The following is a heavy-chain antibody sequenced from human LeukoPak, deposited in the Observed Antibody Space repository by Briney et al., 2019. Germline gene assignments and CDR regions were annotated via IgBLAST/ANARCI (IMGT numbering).Heavy chain of an antibody. Sequence: PGGSLRLSCAASGFTFSSFAMTWVRQAPGKGLEWVSGISGSGGNTYSADPVKGRFTISRDNAENTLYLQMNSLRAEDTAVYYCTKDYYAFESGYYILDYWGQGILVTVSS. CDR1: GFTFSSFA. V-gene: IGHV3-23*01. CDR3: TKDYYAFESGYYILDY. D-gene: IGHD3-3*01. J-gene: IGHJ4*02. CDR2: ISGSGGNT.